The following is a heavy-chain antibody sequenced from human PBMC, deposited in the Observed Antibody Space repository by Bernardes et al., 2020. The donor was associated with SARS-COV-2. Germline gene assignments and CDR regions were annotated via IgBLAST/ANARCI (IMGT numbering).Heavy chain of an antibody. Sequence: GGSLRLSCAASGFTFSSYAMSWVRQAPGKGLEWVSAISGSGGSTYYADSVKGRFTISRDNSKNTLYLQMNSLRAEDTAVYYCAKDLSPPYSYGWGYFDYWGQGTLVTVSS. CDR3: AKDLSPPYSYGWGYFDY. J-gene: IGHJ4*02. D-gene: IGHD5-18*01. CDR2: ISGSGGST. V-gene: IGHV3-23*01. CDR1: GFTFSSYA.